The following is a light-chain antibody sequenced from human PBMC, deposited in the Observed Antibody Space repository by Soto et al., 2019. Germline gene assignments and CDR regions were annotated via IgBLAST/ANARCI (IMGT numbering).Light chain of an antibody. J-gene: IGLJ1*01. V-gene: IGLV1-51*01. CDR2: DNN. CDR3: GTWDSSVSAYV. CDR1: SSNIGNNY. Sequence: QSVLTQPPSVSAAPGQKVTISCPGSSSNIGNNYVSWYQQLPETAPKLLIYDNNKRPSGIPDRFSGSKSGTAATLGITGLQTGDEADYYCGTWDSSVSAYVFGTGTKVTVL.